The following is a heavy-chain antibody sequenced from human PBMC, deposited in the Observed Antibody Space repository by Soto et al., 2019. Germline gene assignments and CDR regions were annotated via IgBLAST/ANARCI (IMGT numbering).Heavy chain of an antibody. CDR2: ISYDGSNK. CDR1: GFTFSSYG. CDR3: AKRYGSGSYRDFNSYYGMDI. V-gene: IGHV3-30*18. Sequence: PGGSLRLSCAASGFTFSSYGMHWVRQAPGKGLEWVAVISYDGSNKYYADSVKGRFTISRDNSQNTLSLEMSNLRADDTAVYYCAKRYGSGSYRDFNSYYGMDIWGQGTSVTVSS. J-gene: IGHJ6*02. D-gene: IGHD3-10*01.